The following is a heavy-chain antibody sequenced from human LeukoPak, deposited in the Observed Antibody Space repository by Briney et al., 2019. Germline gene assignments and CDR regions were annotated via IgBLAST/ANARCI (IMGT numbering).Heavy chain of an antibody. Sequence: SETLSLTCAVYGGSFSGYYWSWIRQPPGKGLEWIGEINHSGSTNYNPSLKSRVTTSVDTSKNQFSLKLSSVTAADTAVYYCARVTSRLGWFDPWGQGTLVTVSS. V-gene: IGHV4-34*01. CDR3: ARVTSRLGWFDP. CDR2: INHSGST. CDR1: GGSFSGYY. D-gene: IGHD1-14*01. J-gene: IGHJ5*02.